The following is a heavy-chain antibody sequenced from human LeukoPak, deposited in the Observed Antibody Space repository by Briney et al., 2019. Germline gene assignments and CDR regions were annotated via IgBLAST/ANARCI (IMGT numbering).Heavy chain of an antibody. D-gene: IGHD3/OR15-3a*01. CDR1: GGSISSNTYY. CDR3: ARQTGSGLFILP. V-gene: IGHV4-39*01. CDR2: IYYSGNT. Sequence: SETLSLTCTVSGGSISSNTYYWGWVRQPPGKGLEWIGSIYYSGNTYYNASLKSQVSISIDTSKNQFSLRLTSVTAADTAVYYCARQTGSGLFILPGGQGTLVTVSS. J-gene: IGHJ4*02.